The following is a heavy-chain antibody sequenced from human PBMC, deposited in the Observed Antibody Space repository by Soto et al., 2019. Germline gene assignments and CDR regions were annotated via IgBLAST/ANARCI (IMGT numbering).Heavy chain of an antibody. CDR3: ARGIAAAGTFGKYYFDY. J-gene: IGHJ4*02. CDR2: IYCSGST. D-gene: IGHD6-13*01. V-gene: IGHV4-30-4*01. CDR1: GGSISSGDYY. Sequence: PSETLSLTCTVSGGSISSGDYYWSWIRQPPGKGLEWIGYIYCSGSTYYNPSLKSRVTISVDTSKNQFSLKLSSVTAADTAVYYCARGIAAAGTFGKYYFDYWGQGTLVTVSS.